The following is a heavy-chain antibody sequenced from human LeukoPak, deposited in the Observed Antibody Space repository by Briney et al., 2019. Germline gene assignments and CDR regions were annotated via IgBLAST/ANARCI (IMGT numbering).Heavy chain of an antibody. Sequence: PSETLSLTCTVSGGSIRTYYWSWIRQPPGKGLEWIGYIYYTGSTHYNPSLKSRVTISVDTSRNHFSLKLSSVTAADTAVYYCARYGSGTYRQFDYWGQGTLVTVSS. CDR2: IYYTGST. J-gene: IGHJ4*02. D-gene: IGHD3-10*01. CDR3: ARYGSGTYRQFDY. V-gene: IGHV4-59*01. CDR1: GGSIRTYY.